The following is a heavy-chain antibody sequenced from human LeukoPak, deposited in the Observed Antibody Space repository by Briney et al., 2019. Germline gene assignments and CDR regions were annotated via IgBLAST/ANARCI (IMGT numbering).Heavy chain of an antibody. CDR1: GYTFTSYD. D-gene: IGHD5-24*01. V-gene: IGHV1-8*02. Sequence: ASVKVSCKASGYTFTSYDINWVRQATGQGLEWMGWMNPNSGNTGYAQKFQGRVTMTRDTSASTVYMGLSSLRSEDTAIYYCARIRDGYNDAYDIWGQGTVVTVPS. J-gene: IGHJ3*02. CDR3: ARIRDGYNDAYDI. CDR2: MNPNSGNT.